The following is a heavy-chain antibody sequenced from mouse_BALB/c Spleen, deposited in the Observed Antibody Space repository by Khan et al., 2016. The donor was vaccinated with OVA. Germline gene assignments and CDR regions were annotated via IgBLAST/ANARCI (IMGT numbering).Heavy chain of an antibody. CDR2: IYPFNDDT. Sequence: EVQLQQSGPELVKPGASVKMSCKASGYTFTSYVMHWVKQKPGLGLEWIGYIYPFNDDTKYNEKFKGKATLPSDKSSSTAYMEISSLTSEDSAVYYCAPVGVYYVSFAYWGQGTLVTVSA. J-gene: IGHJ3*01. CDR1: GYTFTSYV. V-gene: IGHV1S136*01. D-gene: IGHD1-1*01. CDR3: APVGVYYVSFAY.